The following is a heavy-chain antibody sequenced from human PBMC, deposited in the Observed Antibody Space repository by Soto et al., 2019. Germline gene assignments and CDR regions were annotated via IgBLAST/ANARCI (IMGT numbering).Heavy chain of an antibody. D-gene: IGHD1-7*01. CDR3: ATCISGTMCPKELKIYFFDD. CDR2: IYSSGRT. Sequence: LSISCTVSGGSISSGGYYWSWLRQHPEKGMEWIRYIYSSGRTYYNPSLKSRVTISVDTSKNQFSLKLRFVTAAHTSVYYFATCISGTMCPKELKIYFFDDCGEGILVIFCS. J-gene: IGHJ4*02. V-gene: IGHV4-31*03. CDR1: GGSISSGGYY.